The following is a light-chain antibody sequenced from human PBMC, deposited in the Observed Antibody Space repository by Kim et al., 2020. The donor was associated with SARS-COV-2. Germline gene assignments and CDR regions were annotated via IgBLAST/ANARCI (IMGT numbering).Light chain of an antibody. J-gene: IGLJ2*01. CDR2: RKN. Sequence: QRVIISCSGSSSNSAGNSVYWSQQLPGTAPKLPIYRKNQRPSGVPDRFAGSKSGTSASRAISGLRSEDEADYYCAAWDDSLSGVVFGGGTQLTVL. CDR1: SSNSAGNS. CDR3: AAWDDSLSGVV. V-gene: IGLV1-47*01.